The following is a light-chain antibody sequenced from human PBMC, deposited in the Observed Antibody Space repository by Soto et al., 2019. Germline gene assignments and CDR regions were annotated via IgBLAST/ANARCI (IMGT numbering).Light chain of an antibody. CDR2: EVS. J-gene: IGLJ1*01. V-gene: IGLV2-14*01. Sequence: LTQPASVSGSPGQSITISCTGTSSDVGGYNYVSWYQQHPGKAPKLMIYEVSNRPSGVSNRFSGSKSGDTASLTISGLQAEDEADYYCSSYTSSSLYVFGTGTKVTVL. CDR1: SSDVGGYNY. CDR3: SSYTSSSLYV.